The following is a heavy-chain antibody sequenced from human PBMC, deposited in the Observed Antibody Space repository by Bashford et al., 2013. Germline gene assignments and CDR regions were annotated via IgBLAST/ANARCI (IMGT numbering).Heavy chain of an antibody. D-gene: IGHD1-1*01. Sequence: VRQAPGKGLEWVSSISRRSTYIYYADSVKGRFTISRDNAKNSLYLQMNRLRAEDTAVYYCVRALDGDGLDVWGQGTTVTVSS. CDR3: VRALDGDGLDV. CDR2: ISRRSTYI. J-gene: IGHJ6*02. V-gene: IGHV3-21*01.